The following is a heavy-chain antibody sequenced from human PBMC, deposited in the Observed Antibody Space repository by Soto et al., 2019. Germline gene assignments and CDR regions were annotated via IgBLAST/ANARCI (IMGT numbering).Heavy chain of an antibody. V-gene: IGHV4-4*07. Sequence: PSETLSLTCTVSGGSISSYYWSWIRQPAGKGLEWIGRIYTSGSTNYNPSLKSRVTMSVGTSKNQFSLKLSSVTAADTAVYYCARDRQQLVPYYFDYWGQGTLVTVSS. CDR3: ARDRQQLVPYYFDY. J-gene: IGHJ4*02. D-gene: IGHD6-13*01. CDR2: IYTSGST. CDR1: GGSISSYY.